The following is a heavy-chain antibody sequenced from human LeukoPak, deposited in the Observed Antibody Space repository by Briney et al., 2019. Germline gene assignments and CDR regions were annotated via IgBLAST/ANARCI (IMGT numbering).Heavy chain of an antibody. CDR1: GFTFSSYA. Sequence: PGGSLRLSCAASGFTFSSYAMHWVRQAPGKGLEWVAVISYDGSNKYYADSVKGRFTISRDNSKNTLYLQMNSLRAEDTAVYYCASGGYDFWSGYYLGDYWGQGTLVTVSS. CDR3: ASGGYDFWSGYYLGDY. J-gene: IGHJ4*02. V-gene: IGHV3-30*04. CDR2: ISYDGSNK. D-gene: IGHD3-3*01.